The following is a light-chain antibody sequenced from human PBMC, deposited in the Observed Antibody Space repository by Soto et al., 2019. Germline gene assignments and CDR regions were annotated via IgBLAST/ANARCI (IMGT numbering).Light chain of an antibody. V-gene: IGKV1-16*02. CDR2: AAS. J-gene: IGKJ1*01. CDR3: LQYSDFPRT. Sequence: DVQMTQSPSSLSASVGDRVTISCRASQDIGTSLAWFQQKPGEAPKSLIYAASSLQSGVPSKFSGIGSRRDFTLTITSLQPEDFATYYCLQYSDFPRTFGQGTKVEIK. CDR1: QDIGTS.